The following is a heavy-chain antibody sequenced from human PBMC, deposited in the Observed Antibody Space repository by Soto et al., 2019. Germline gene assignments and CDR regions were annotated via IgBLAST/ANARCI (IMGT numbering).Heavy chain of an antibody. CDR3: ARDYTRYSSSFDP. V-gene: IGHV1-3*01. J-gene: IGHJ5*02. CDR1: GYTFTNYA. Sequence: GASVKVSCKASGYTFTNYAMHWVRQAPGQRLEWMGWINAGNGNTKYSQKFQGRVTITRDTSASTAYMELSSLRSEDTAVYYCARDYTRYSSSFDPWGQGTLVTVSS. CDR2: INAGNGNT. D-gene: IGHD6-6*01.